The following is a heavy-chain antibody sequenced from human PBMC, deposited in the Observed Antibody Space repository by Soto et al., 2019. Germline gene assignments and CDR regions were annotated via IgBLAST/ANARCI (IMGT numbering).Heavy chain of an antibody. D-gene: IGHD3-3*01. V-gene: IGHV3-33*01. J-gene: IGHJ4*02. CDR3: ARGEWLSKTYYFDY. Sequence: GGSLRLSCAASGFTFSSYGMHWVRQAPGKGLEWVAVIWYDGSNKYYADSVKGRFTISRDNSKNTLYLQMNSLRAEDTAVYYCARGEWLSKTYYFDYWGQGTLVTVSS. CDR1: GFTFSSYG. CDR2: IWYDGSNK.